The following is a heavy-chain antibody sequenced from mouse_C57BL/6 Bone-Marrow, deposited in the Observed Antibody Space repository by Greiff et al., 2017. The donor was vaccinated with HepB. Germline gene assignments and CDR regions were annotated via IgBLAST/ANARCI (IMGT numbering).Heavy chain of an antibody. D-gene: IGHD1-1*01. J-gene: IGHJ1*03. V-gene: IGHV5-17*01. CDR2: ISSGSSTI. CDR3: ARRSTTVEGTYFDV. CDR1: GFTFSDYG. Sequence: EVKLVESGGGLVKPGGSLKLSCAASGFTFSDYGMHWVRQAPEKGLEWVAYISSGSSTIYYADTVKGRFTISRDNAKNTPFLQMTSLRSEDTAMYYCARRSTTVEGTYFDVWGTGTTVTVSS.